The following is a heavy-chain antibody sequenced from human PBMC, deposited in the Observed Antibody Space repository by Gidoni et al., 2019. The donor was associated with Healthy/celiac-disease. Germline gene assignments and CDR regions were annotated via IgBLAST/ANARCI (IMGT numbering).Heavy chain of an antibody. CDR1: GGSISSSSYY. V-gene: IGHV4-39*01. D-gene: IGHD6-19*01. CDR2: IYYSGST. CDR3: ARQQWPFPYYFDY. J-gene: IGHJ4*02. Sequence: QLQLQESGPGLVKPSETLSLTCTVSGGSISSSSYYWGWIRQPPGKGLEWIGSIYYSGSTYYNPSLKSRVTISVDTSKNQFSLKLSSVTAADTAVYYCARQQWPFPYYFDYWGQGTLVTVSS.